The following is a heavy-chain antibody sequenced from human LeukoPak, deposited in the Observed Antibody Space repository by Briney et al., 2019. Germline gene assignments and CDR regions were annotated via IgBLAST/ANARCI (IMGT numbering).Heavy chain of an antibody. V-gene: IGHV3-23*01. CDR2: ISGSGGST. CDR3: AKGVTRYSSGWVDY. CDR1: GFTFSSYA. Sequence: PGGSPRLSCAASGFTFSSYAMSWVRQAPGKGLEWVSAISGSGGSTYYADSVKGRFTISRDNSKNTLYLQTNSLRAEDTAVYYCAKGVTRYSSGWVDYWGQGTLVTVSS. D-gene: IGHD6-19*01. J-gene: IGHJ4*02.